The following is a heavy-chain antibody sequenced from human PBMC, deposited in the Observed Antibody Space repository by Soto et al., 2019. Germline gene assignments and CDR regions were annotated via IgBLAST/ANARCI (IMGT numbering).Heavy chain of an antibody. V-gene: IGHV1-69*01. D-gene: IGHD2-21*01. J-gene: IGHJ6*02. CDR2: IISIFDIP. CDR3: ARPYEGCYSSNHHYYYALDV. Sequence: QVQLVQSGAEVKKPGSSVKVSCKASGGTFRSYSLSWVRQAPGQGLEWMGGIISIFDIPNYAQKFQGRVTIAADESTITAYKELSSLASDAAAVYYSARPYEGCYSSNHHYYYALDVWGQWTTGTV. CDR1: GGTFRSYS.